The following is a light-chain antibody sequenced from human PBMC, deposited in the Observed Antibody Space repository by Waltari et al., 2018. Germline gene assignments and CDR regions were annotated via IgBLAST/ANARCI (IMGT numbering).Light chain of an antibody. CDR2: AAS. Sequence: RITQSPSSLSASTVDRVTITCRASHGISSYLAWYQQKPGKAPNLLIYAASTLQSGVPSRFSGSGSGTDFTLTISCLQSEDFATYYCQQYYSYLTFGQGTKLEIK. CDR1: HGISSY. J-gene: IGKJ2*01. V-gene: IGKV1-8*01. CDR3: QQYYSYLT.